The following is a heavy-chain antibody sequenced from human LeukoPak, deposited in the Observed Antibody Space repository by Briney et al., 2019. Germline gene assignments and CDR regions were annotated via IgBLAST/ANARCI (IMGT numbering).Heavy chain of an antibody. Sequence: SETLSLTCTVSGGSISSSSYYWGWIRQPPGKGLEWIGSIYYSGSTYYNPSLKSRVTISVDTSKNQFSLKLSSVTAADTAVYYCARDGERWLQFFDNWGQGTLVTVSS. J-gene: IGHJ4*02. V-gene: IGHV4-39*07. D-gene: IGHD5-24*01. CDR3: ARDGERWLQFFDN. CDR2: IYYSGST. CDR1: GGSISSSSYY.